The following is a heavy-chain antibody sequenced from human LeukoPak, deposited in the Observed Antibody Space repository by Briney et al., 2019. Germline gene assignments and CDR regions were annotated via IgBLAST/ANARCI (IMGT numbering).Heavy chain of an antibody. Sequence: ASVKVSCKASGYTFTSYDINRVRQATGQGLEWMGWMNPNSGNTGYAQKFQGRVTMTRNTSISTAYMELSSLRSEDTAVYYCARDRGYIWGSYRYYFDYWGQGTLVTVSS. V-gene: IGHV1-8*01. CDR3: ARDRGYIWGSYRYYFDY. CDR1: GYTFTSYD. D-gene: IGHD3-16*02. CDR2: MNPNSGNT. J-gene: IGHJ4*02.